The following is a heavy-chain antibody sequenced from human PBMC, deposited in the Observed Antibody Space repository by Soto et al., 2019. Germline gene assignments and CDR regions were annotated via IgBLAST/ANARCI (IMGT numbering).Heavy chain of an antibody. Sequence: SAKVSCKACGYTFTCYAMHWARQAPGQRLEWMGWINAGNGNTKYSQKFQGRVTITRDTSASTAYMELSGLRSEDTAVYYCASDSAFQGSWGQGTLVTVSP. V-gene: IGHV1-3*01. CDR1: GYTFTCYA. J-gene: IGHJ4*02. CDR3: ASDSAFQGS. CDR2: INAGNGNT.